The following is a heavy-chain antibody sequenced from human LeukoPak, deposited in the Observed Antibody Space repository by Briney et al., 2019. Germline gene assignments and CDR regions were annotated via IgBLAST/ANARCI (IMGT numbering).Heavy chain of an antibody. CDR1: GGSISSYY. J-gene: IGHJ4*02. Sequence: SETLSLTCTVSGGSISSYYWSWIRQPAGEGLEWIGRLHTSGSTHYNPSLKSRVTMSVDTSKNQFSLKLSPVTAADPAVYYCARDFGYCDDFFDDWGQGTLVTVSS. V-gene: IGHV4-4*07. CDR2: LHTSGST. D-gene: IGHD3-22*01. CDR3: ARDFGYCDDFFDD.